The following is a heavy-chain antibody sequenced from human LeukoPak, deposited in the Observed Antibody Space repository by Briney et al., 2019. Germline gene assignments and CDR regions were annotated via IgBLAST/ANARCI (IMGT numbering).Heavy chain of an antibody. V-gene: IGHV4-4*07. Sequence: PSETLSLTCTVSGGSISSYYWSWIRQPAGKGLEWIGRIYTSGSTNYNPSLKSRVTMSVDTSKNQFSLKLSSVTAADPAVYYCARQEGSSGWYYWYFDLWGRGTLVTVSS. J-gene: IGHJ2*01. CDR2: IYTSGST. D-gene: IGHD6-19*01. CDR1: GGSISSYY. CDR3: ARQEGSSGWYYWYFDL.